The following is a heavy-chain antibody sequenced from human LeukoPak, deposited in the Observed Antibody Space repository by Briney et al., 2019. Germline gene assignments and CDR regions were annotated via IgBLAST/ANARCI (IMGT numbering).Heavy chain of an antibody. CDR2: INPSGGST. Sequence: ASVKVSCKASGYTFTGYYLHWVRQAPGQGLEWMGIINPSGGSTSYAQKFQGRVTMTRDTSTSTVYMELSSLRSEDTAVYYCARDDFGRHYYDSSGYYDYWGQGTLVTVSS. CDR1: GYTFTGYY. J-gene: IGHJ4*02. CDR3: ARDDFGRHYYDSSGYYDY. D-gene: IGHD3-22*01. V-gene: IGHV1-46*01.